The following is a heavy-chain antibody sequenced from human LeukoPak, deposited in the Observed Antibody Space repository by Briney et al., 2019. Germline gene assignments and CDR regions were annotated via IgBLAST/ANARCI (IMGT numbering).Heavy chain of an antibody. CDR2: ISPSGDST. CDR1: GYTFTGYY. J-gene: IGHJ6*03. CDR3: ARDWGLYCSGGSCYSESYYMDV. V-gene: IGHV1-46*01. Sequence: ASVKVSCKASGYTFTGYYMHWVRQAPGQGLEWMGIISPSGDSTTYAQKFQGRVTMTRDTSTSTVYMELSSLRSEDTAVYYCARDWGLYCSGGSCYSESYYMDVWGKGTTVTISS. D-gene: IGHD2-15*01.